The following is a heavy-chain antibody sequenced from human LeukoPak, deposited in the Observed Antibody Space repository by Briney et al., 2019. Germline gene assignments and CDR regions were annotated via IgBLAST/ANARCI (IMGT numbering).Heavy chain of an antibody. CDR3: ARHKSGTVYSFDI. Sequence: PSETLPLTCTVSGGSISSYYWSWIRQSPEKGLEWIGYIHYSGSTNYNPSLKSRVTISVDTSKNQLSLKLSSVTAADTALYCCARHKSGTVYSFDIWGQGTLVTVSS. CDR2: IHYSGST. D-gene: IGHD1-26*01. J-gene: IGHJ3*02. V-gene: IGHV4-59*08. CDR1: GGSISSYY.